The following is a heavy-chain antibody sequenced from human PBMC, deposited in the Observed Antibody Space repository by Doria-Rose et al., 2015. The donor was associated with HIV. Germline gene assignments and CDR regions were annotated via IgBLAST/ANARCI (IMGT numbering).Heavy chain of an antibody. D-gene: IGHD6-13*01. CDR2: LNVGNGDT. V-gene: IGHV1-3*01. CDR3: ARIHSLSSSSLGH. CDR1: GYTFSAYA. J-gene: IGHJ4*02. Sequence: GAAVKTPGASVTVSFKTSGYTFSAYAIHWVRQAPGQRLEWMGWLNVGNGDTRYSRKFQDRVTITSDTSANTGYMALSSLRSEDTAVYYCARIHSLSSSSLGHWGQGTRGTGSS.